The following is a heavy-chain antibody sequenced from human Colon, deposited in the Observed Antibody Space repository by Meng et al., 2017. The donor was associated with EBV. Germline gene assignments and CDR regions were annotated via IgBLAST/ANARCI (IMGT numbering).Heavy chain of an antibody. Sequence: HVRLVGSGGGVVQPGRSLRLSCVASRFRFSGYGMHWVRQAPGKGLEWVAGLSHDGSNTFYADSVKGRFTVSRDNSKDTLFLQMNSLRAEDTAVYFCAKGLYTSVLTFFDGWGQGTLVTVSS. D-gene: IGHD5-18*01. CDR3: AKGLYTSVLTFFDG. J-gene: IGHJ4*02. V-gene: IGHV3-30*18. CDR2: LSHDGSNT. CDR1: RFRFSGYG.